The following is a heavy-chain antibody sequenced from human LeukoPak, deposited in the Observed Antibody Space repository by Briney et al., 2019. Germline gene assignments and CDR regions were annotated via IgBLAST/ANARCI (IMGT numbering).Heavy chain of an antibody. CDR1: GFTFSSYS. D-gene: IGHD3-22*01. Sequence: GGSLRLSCAASGFTFSSYSMNWVRQAPGKGLEWVSSISSSSSYIYYADSVKGRFTISRDNAKNSLYLQMNSLRAEDTAVYYCASPKTRYDSSGDWGQGTLVTVSS. CDR3: ASPKTRYDSSGD. J-gene: IGHJ4*02. V-gene: IGHV3-21*01. CDR2: ISSSSSYI.